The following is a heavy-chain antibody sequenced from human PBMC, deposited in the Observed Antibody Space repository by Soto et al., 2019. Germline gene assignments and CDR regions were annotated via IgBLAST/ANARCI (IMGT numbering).Heavy chain of an antibody. CDR1: GGSISSYY. CDR3: ARGLRYFALDAFDI. J-gene: IGHJ3*02. CDR2: IYYSGST. D-gene: IGHD3-9*01. Sequence: QVQLQESGPGLVKPSETLSLTCTVSGGSISSYYWSWIRQPPGKGLEWIGYIYYSGSTNYNPSLKSRLTISVDTSKNQFSLKLSSVTAADTAVYYCARGLRYFALDAFDIWGQGTMVTVSS. V-gene: IGHV4-59*01.